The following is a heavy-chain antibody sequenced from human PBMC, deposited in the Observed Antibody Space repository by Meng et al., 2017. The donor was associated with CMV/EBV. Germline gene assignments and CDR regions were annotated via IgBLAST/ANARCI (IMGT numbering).Heavy chain of an antibody. J-gene: IGHJ4*02. CDR2: ISGNSGNM. Sequence: SLKISCGASGFSFDDHAMHWVRQAPGKGLEWVSGISGNSGNMGYVDSVKGRFTISRDNAKRSLYLQMNSLSTDDTAFYYCARDPSPYYCSGNCCSTHYFDYWGQGMLVTVSS. CDR1: GFSFDDHA. CDR3: ARDPSPYYCSGNCCSTHYFDY. D-gene: IGHD2-21*01. V-gene: IGHV3-9*01.